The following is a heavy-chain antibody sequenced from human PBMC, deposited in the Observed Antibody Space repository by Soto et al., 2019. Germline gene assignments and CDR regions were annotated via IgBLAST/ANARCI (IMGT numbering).Heavy chain of an antibody. V-gene: IGHV3-66*01. CDR3: ASMLYNWNERYYFDY. D-gene: IGHD1-20*01. CDR2: IYSGGST. Sequence: GGSLRLSCAASGFTVSSNYMSWVRQAPGKGLEWVSVIYSGGSTYYADSVKGRFTISRDNSKNTLYLQMNSLRAEDTAVYYCASMLYNWNERYYFDYWGQGTLVTVSS. J-gene: IGHJ4*02. CDR1: GFTVSSNY.